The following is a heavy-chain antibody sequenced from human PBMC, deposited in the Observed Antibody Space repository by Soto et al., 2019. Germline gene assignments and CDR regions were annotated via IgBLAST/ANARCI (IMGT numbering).Heavy chain of an antibody. CDR2: IYWNDDK. V-gene: IGHV2-5*01. D-gene: IGHD4-17*01. CDR3: AHFDYADYGDYFDY. Sequence: QITLKESGPTLVKPTQTLTLTCTFSGFSLTTSGVGVGWIRQPPGKALERLALIYWNDDKRYAPSLRSRFTTPKDPSKNPGVLKMTNMDPEDTATYYCAHFDYADYGDYFDYWGQGALVTVSS. J-gene: IGHJ4*02. CDR1: GFSLTTSGVG.